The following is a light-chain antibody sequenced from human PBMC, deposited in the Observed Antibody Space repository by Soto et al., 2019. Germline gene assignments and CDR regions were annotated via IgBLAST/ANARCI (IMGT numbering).Light chain of an antibody. CDR2: DVS. CDR3: GSYTSRSTLAV. CDR1: SSDVGGYNY. J-gene: IGLJ2*01. V-gene: IGLV2-14*03. Sequence: QSVLTQPASVSGSPGQSITISCTGTSSDVGGYNYVSWYQQHPGKAPKLMIYDVSNRPSGVSNRFSGSKSGNTASLTISGLQAEDEADYYCGSYTSRSTLAVFGGGTQLTVL.